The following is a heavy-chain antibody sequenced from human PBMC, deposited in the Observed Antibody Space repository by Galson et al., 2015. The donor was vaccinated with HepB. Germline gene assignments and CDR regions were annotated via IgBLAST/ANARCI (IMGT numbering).Heavy chain of an antibody. V-gene: IGHV1-2*06. D-gene: IGHD3-10*01. CDR3: ARDRVTMVRGVSTLNWFDP. Sequence: SVKVSCKASGYTFTGYYMHWVRQAPGQGLEWMGRINPNSGGTNYAQKFQGRVTMTRDTSISTAYMELSRLRSDDTAVYYCARDRVTMVRGVSTLNWFDPWGQGTLVTVSS. CDR1: GYTFTGYY. CDR2: INPNSGGT. J-gene: IGHJ5*02.